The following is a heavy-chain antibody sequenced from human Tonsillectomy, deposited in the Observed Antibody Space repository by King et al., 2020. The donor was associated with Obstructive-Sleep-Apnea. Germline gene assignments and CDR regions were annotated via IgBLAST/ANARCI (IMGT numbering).Heavy chain of an antibody. CDR3: AGDEERYYDSRGVCAFDI. J-gene: IGHJ3*02. D-gene: IGHD3-22*01. CDR2: IYYSGRS. CDR1: GGSISSSSYY. Sequence: LQLQESGPGLVKPSETLSLTCTVSGGSISSSSYYWGCIRQPPGKGLEWIGSIYYSGRSYYNPSLKSRGPISVDTSKNQFSLKLSSVTAAGTAVFYCAGDEERYYDSRGVCAFDIWGQGTMVTVSS. V-gene: IGHV4-39*07.